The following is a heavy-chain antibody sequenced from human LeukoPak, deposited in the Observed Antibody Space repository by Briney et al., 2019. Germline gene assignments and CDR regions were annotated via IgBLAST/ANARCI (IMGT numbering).Heavy chain of an antibody. V-gene: IGHV1-69*13. CDR2: IIPIFGTA. Sequence: ASVEVSCKASGGTFSSYAISWVRQAPGQGLEWMGGIIPIFGTANYAQKFQGRVTITADESTSTAYMELSSLRSEDTAVYYCAKSYRTYYYYYMDVWGKGTTVTISS. CDR1: GGTFSSYA. D-gene: IGHD1-26*01. J-gene: IGHJ6*03. CDR3: AKSYRTYYYYYMDV.